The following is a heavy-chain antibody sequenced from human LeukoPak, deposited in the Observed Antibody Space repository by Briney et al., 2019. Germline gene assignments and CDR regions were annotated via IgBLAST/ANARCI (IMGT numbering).Heavy chain of an antibody. D-gene: IGHD3-3*01. CDR1: GFTFSSNG. Sequence: GGSLRLSCVASGFTFSSNGMHWVRQAPGKGLEWVAFIRNDGSNKYYVDSVKGRFTISRDNAKNSLYLQMNSLRAEDTAVYYCARDKAIFGVVITPHLVDYWGQGTLVTVSS. J-gene: IGHJ4*02. CDR2: IRNDGSNK. CDR3: ARDKAIFGVVITPHLVDY. V-gene: IGHV3-30*02.